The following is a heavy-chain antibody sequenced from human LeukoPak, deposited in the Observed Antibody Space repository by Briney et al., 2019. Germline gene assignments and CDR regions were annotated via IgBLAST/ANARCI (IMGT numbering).Heavy chain of an antibody. D-gene: IGHD1-26*01. Sequence: SETLSLTCTVSGYSINNGYYWDWIRQPPGKGLEWIGSVYHSGSTYYNPSLKSRVTISVDTSKNQFSLKLNSVTAADTAVYYCARDTGPGSSLDYWGQGTLVTVSS. CDR2: VYHSGST. V-gene: IGHV4-38-2*02. J-gene: IGHJ4*02. CDR1: GYSINNGYY. CDR3: ARDTGPGSSLDY.